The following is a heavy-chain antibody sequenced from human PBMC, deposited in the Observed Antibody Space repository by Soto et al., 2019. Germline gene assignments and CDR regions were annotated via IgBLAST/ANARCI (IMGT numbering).Heavy chain of an antibody. J-gene: IGHJ3*02. CDR1: GGTFSSYA. CDR3: ARDTYYYGSGSYEWAFDI. Sequence: ASVKVSCKASGGTFSSYAISWVRQAPGQGLEWMGGIIPIFGTANYAQKFQGRVTITADESTSTAYMELSSLRSEDTAVYYCARDTYYYGSGSYEWAFDIWGQGSLVTVSS. CDR2: IIPIFGTA. D-gene: IGHD3-10*01. V-gene: IGHV1-69*13.